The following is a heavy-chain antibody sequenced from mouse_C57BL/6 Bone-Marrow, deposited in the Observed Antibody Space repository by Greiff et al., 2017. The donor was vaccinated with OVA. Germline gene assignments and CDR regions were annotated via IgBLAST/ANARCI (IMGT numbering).Heavy chain of an antibody. J-gene: IGHJ2*01. V-gene: IGHV1-64*01. CDR1: GYTFTSYW. CDR2: IHPNSGST. D-gene: IGHD1-1*01. CDR3: ARWNYYCSRAYYFYY. Sequence: QVQLKESGAELVKPGASVKLSCKASGYTFTSYWMHWVKQRPGQGLEWIGMIHPNSGSTNYNEKFKSKATLTVDKSYSTAYMQLSSLTSEDSAVYYCARWNYYCSRAYYFYYWGQGTTLTVSS.